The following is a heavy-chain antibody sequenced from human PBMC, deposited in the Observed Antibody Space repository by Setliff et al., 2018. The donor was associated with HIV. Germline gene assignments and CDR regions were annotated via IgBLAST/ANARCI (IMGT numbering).Heavy chain of an antibody. V-gene: IGHV4-39*01. J-gene: IGHJ5*02. CDR2: IYYSGST. CDR1: GGSISSSSYY. Sequence: PSETLSLTCTVSGGSISSSSYYWGWIRQPPGKGLEWIGSIYYSGSTYYNPSLKIRVTISVDTSQNQFSLKLRSVTAADTAVYYCARYRSKLDWFDPWGQGTLVTVSS. D-gene: IGHD1-26*01. CDR3: ARYRSKLDWFDP.